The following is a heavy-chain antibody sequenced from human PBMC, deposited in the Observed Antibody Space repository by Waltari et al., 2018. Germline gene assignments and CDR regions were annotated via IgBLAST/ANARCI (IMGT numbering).Heavy chain of an antibody. Sequence: QVQLVQSGAEVKKPGSSVKVSCKASGGTFSSYAISWVRQAPGQGLEWMGGITPIFGTANYAQKFQGRVTITTDESTSTAYMELSSLRSEDTAVYYCASPGAYYDYIWGSYPPAEYFQHWGQGTLVTVSS. V-gene: IGHV1-69*05. D-gene: IGHD3-16*02. CDR2: ITPIFGTA. CDR3: ASPGAYYDYIWGSYPPAEYFQH. J-gene: IGHJ1*01. CDR1: GGTFSSYA.